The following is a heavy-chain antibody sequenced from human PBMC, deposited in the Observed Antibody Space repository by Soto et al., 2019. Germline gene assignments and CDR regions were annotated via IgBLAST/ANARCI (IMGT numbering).Heavy chain of an antibody. D-gene: IGHD5-12*01. J-gene: IGHJ4*02. CDR2: IYSGGST. CDR1: GFTVSSNY. CDR3: ARDLLGGHSGYGPPGY. V-gene: IGHV3-66*01. Sequence: GGSLRLSCAASGFTVSSNYMSWVRQAPGKGLEWVSVIYSGGSTYYADSVKGRFTISRDNSKNTLYLQMNSLRAEDTAVYYCARDLLGGHSGYGPPGYWGQGTLVTVSS.